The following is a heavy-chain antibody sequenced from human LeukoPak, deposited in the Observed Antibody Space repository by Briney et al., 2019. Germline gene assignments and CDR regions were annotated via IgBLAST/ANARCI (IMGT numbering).Heavy chain of an antibody. D-gene: IGHD1-1*01. V-gene: IGHV1-69*06. J-gene: IGHJ5*02. CDR2: IIPIFGTA. Sequence: SVKVSCKASGGTFSSYAISWVRQAPGQGLKWMGGIIPIFGTANYAQKFQGRVTITADKSTSTAYMELSSLRSEDTAVYYCARAGNWNDEGGNWFDPWGQGTLVTVSS. CDR1: GGTFSSYA. CDR3: ARAGNWNDEGGNWFDP.